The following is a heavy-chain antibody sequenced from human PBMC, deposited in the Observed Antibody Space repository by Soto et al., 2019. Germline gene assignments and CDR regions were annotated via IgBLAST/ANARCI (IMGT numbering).Heavy chain of an antibody. CDR3: AKGGSHSYFDY. V-gene: IGHV3-23*01. J-gene: IGHJ4*02. Sequence: GGSLRLSCAASGFTFSSYAMNWVRQAPGKGLEWVSAITPSGDSTYYADSVKGRFTISRDNSRNTLYLQMNSLRAEDTGVYYCAKGGSHSYFDYWGQGTLVTVSS. CDR2: ITPSGDST. D-gene: IGHD1-26*01. CDR1: GFTFSSYA.